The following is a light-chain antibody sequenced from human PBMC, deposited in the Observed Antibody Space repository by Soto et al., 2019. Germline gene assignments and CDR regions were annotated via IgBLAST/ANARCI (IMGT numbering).Light chain of an antibody. V-gene: IGKV1-5*03. J-gene: IGKJ4*01. CDR1: QSISAW. Sequence: DIQMTQSPSTLSASVGDRVIITCRASQSISAWLAWYQQKPGKAPKLLIYKASNLESGDPSRFSGSGSGTAFTLTIIGLQPDDFAAYYCQQYNSNPHTFGGGTKVEIK. CDR3: QQYNSNPHT. CDR2: KAS.